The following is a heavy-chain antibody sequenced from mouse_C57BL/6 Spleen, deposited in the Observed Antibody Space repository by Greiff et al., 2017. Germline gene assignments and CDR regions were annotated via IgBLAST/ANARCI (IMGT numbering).Heavy chain of an antibody. CDR2: ISSGSSTI. V-gene: IGHV5-17*01. Sequence: EVKLMESGGGLVKPGGSLKLSCAASGFTFSDYGMHWVRQAPEKGLEWVAYISSGSSTIYYADTVKGRFTISRDNAKTTLFLQMTSLRSEDTAMYYCASPDYAVFADWGQGTLVTVSA. CDR1: GFTFSDYG. J-gene: IGHJ3*01. CDR3: ASPDYAVFAD. D-gene: IGHD1-1*02.